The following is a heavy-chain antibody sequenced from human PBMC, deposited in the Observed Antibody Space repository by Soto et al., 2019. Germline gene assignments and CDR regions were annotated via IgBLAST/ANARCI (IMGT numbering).Heavy chain of an antibody. J-gene: IGHJ4*02. CDR2: IYYSGST. CDR1: GGSISSYY. D-gene: IGHD4-17*01. Sequence: SETLSLTCTVSGGSISSYYWSWIRQPPGKGLEWIGYIYYSGSTNYNPSLKSRVTVSVDTSKNQFSLKLSSVTAADTAVYYCASIRGDHDYWGQGTLVTVSS. V-gene: IGHV4-59*08. CDR3: ASIRGDHDY.